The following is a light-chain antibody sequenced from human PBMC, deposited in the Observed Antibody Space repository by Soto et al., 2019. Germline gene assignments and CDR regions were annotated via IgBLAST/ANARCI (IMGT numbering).Light chain of an antibody. CDR1: SSNIENNY. Sequence: QSVLTQPPSVSAAPGQKVAISCSGSSSNIENNYVSWYQQLPGTAPKLLIYDSDRRPSEIPDRFSGSKSGTSATLGITGLQTGDEDDYYCGAWDSSLNVVLFGGGTKLTVL. CDR3: GAWDSSLNVVL. V-gene: IGLV1-51*01. CDR2: DSD. J-gene: IGLJ2*01.